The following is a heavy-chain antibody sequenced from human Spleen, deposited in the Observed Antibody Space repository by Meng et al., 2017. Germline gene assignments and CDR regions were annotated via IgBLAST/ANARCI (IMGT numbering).Heavy chain of an antibody. CDR1: GFTFSTYG. D-gene: IGHD3-22*01. J-gene: IGHJ4*02. CDR3: AKETSDSSAFYRYDI. CDR2: ISYEGRNK. Sequence: QVQLVASGGGVVQPGRSLRLSCAVSGFTFSTYGMHWVRRAPGKGLEWVAVISYEGRNKYYADSVKGRFTISRDISKNTLYLQMNSLRTEDTAVYYCAKETSDSSAFYRYDIWGQGSLVTVSS. V-gene: IGHV3-30*18.